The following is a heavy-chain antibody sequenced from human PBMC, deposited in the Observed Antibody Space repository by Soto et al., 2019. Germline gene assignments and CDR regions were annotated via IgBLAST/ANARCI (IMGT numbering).Heavy chain of an antibody. V-gene: IGHV3-21*01. CDR2: ISSSSSYI. J-gene: IGHJ4*02. CDR1: GFTFSSYS. Sequence: EVQLVESGGGLVKPGGSLRLSCAASGFTFSSYSMNWVRQAPGKGLEWVSSISSSSSYIYYADSVKGRFTISRDNAKNSLYLQMNSLRAEDTAVYYCARDPPYCSSTSCYFDYWGQGTLVTVSS. CDR3: ARDPPYCSSTSCYFDY. D-gene: IGHD2-2*01.